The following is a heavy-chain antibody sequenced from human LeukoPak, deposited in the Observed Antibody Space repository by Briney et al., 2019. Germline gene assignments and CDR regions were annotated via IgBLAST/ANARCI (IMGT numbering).Heavy chain of an antibody. CDR3: ARVGYYYDSSGYYLGY. D-gene: IGHD3-22*01. CDR2: INAGNGNT. Sequence: ASVKVSCKASGYTFISYAMHWVRQAPGQRLEWMGWINAGNGNTKYSQKFQGRVTITRDTSASTAYMELSSLRSEDTAAYYCARVGYYYDSSGYYLGYWGQGTLVTVSS. CDR1: GYTFISYA. J-gene: IGHJ4*02. V-gene: IGHV1-3*01.